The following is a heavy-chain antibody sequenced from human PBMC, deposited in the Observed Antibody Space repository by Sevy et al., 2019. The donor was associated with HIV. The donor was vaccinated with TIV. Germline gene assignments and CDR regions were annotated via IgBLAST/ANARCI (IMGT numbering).Heavy chain of an antibody. CDR1: GYTFNNAW. V-gene: IGHV3-15*01. CDR3: TGATVFGATWFDP. D-gene: IGHD3-3*01. CDR2: IKSKTDGGSE. J-gene: IGHJ5*02. Sequence: GGSLRLSCAASGYTFNNAWMSWVRQAPGKGLEWLGRIKSKTDGGSEEYASPGIGRYTLLRDDPKSTLYLQMNRLRTADTGVYYCTGATVFGATWFDPWGQGALVTVSS.